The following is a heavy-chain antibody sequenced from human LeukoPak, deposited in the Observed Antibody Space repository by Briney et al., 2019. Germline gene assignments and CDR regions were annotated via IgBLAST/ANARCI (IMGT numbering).Heavy chain of an antibody. Sequence: PGRSLRLSCAASGFTFSSYGMHWVRQAPGKGLEGVAVIWYDGSNKYYADSVKGRFTISRDNSKNTLYLQMNSLRAEDTAVYYCAKTCPACRDGYNLFDYWGQGTLVTVSS. J-gene: IGHJ4*02. V-gene: IGHV3-33*06. CDR1: GFTFSSYG. D-gene: IGHD5-24*01. CDR3: AKTCPACRDGYNLFDY. CDR2: IWYDGSNK.